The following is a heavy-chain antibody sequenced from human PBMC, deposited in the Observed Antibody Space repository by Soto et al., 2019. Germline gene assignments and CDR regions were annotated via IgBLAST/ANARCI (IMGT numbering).Heavy chain of an antibody. CDR2: VIPIFGTA. V-gene: IGHV1-69*06. Sequence: QVQLVQSGAEVKKPGSSVKVSCKASGGTFSSYAISWVRQAPGQGLEWMGGVIPIFGTANYAQKFQGRVTITADKSTSTAYMELSSLRSEDTAVYYCARDLIVEGRYSYGSSDYWGQGTLVTVSS. D-gene: IGHD5-18*01. J-gene: IGHJ4*02. CDR1: GGTFSSYA. CDR3: ARDLIVEGRYSYGSSDY.